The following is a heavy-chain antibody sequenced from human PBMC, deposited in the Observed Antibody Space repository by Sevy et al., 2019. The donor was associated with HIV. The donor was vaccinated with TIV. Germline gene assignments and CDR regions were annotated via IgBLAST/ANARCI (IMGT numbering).Heavy chain of an antibody. CDR2: LNWDSGSV. J-gene: IGHJ4*02. CDR1: GFTFDDFA. Sequence: GGSLRLSCAASGFTFDDFAMHWVRQVPGKGLEWFSGLNWDSGSVAYADSVKGRFTISRDNAKNALFLQMNSLRAEDTALYYCAKDIGATGIAVVANWGQGIQVTVSS. CDR3: AKDIGATGIAVVAN. D-gene: IGHD6-19*01. V-gene: IGHV3-9*01.